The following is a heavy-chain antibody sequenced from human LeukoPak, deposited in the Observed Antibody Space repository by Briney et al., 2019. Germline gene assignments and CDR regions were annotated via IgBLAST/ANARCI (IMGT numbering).Heavy chain of an antibody. V-gene: IGHV3-30*14. CDR1: GFTFSSYA. Sequence: GGSLRLSCAASGFTFSSYAMHWVRQAPGKGLEWVAVISYDGSNKYYADSVKGRFTISRDNSKSKLYLQMSSVRAEDTAVYYCVRRWRGDQEFDYWGQGTPVTVSS. CDR2: ISYDGSNK. J-gene: IGHJ4*02. CDR3: VRRWRGDQEFDY. D-gene: IGHD4-17*01.